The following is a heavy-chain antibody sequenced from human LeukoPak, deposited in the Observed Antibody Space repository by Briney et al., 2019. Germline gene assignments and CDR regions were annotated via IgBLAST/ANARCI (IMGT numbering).Heavy chain of an antibody. V-gene: IGHV4-30-4*08. Sequence: SETLSLTCSVSGDSISSRDDYWSWIRQPPGKGLEWIGYIYYSGSTYYNPSLKSRVTISVDTSKNQFSLKLSSVTAADTAVYYCARVVSGYRFDYWGQGTLVTVSS. D-gene: IGHD3-3*01. CDR2: IYYSGST. J-gene: IGHJ4*02. CDR3: ARVVSGYRFDY. CDR1: GDSISSRDDY.